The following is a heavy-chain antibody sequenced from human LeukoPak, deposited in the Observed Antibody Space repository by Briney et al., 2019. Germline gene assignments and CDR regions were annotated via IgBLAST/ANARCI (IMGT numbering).Heavy chain of an antibody. CDR1: GFTFSSYA. J-gene: IGHJ4*02. D-gene: IGHD3-10*01. V-gene: IGHV3-30-3*01. CDR2: ISYDGSNK. Sequence: PGGSLRLSCAASGFTFSSYAMHWVRQAPGKGLEWVAVISYDGSNKYYADSVKGRFTISRDNAKNSLYLQMNSLRAEDTAVYYCARDLAVLLPYYFDYWGQGTLVTVSS. CDR3: ARDLAVLLPYYFDY.